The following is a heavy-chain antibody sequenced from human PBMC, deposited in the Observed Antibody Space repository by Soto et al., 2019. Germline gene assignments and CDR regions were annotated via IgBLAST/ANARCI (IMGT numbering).Heavy chain of an antibody. D-gene: IGHD2-21*01. Sequence: GGSLRLSCAVSGFTFSTYSMACVRQAPGKGLEWVSYISSSSSVIYYAASVKGRIAVSRDNAKNSLYLQMHSLRAEDTAVYYCATYFISPRPFDIWGQGTTVTVS. CDR3: ATYFISPRPFDI. J-gene: IGHJ3*02. CDR2: ISSSSSVI. V-gene: IGHV3-48*04. CDR1: GFTFSTYS.